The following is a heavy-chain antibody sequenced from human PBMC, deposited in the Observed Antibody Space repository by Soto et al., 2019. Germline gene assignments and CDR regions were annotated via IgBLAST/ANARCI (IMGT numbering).Heavy chain of an antibody. CDR1: GGSISSSTYY. J-gene: IGHJ4*02. CDR3: ARSGHGGTWLVSFDS. CDR2: IYYTGST. V-gene: IGHV4-39*01. D-gene: IGHD3-9*01. Sequence: SETLSLTCTVSGGSISSSTYYWGWIRQPPGKGLEWIGSIYYTGSTYYNPSLKSRVTISVDTSKSQFSLMLSSVTAADTAVYHCARSGHGGTWLVSFDSWGQGTLVTVSS.